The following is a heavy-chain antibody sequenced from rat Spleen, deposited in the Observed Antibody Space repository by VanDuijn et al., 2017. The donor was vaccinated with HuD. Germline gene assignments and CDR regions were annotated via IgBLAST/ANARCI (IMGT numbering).Heavy chain of an antibody. D-gene: IGHD1-1*01. CDR2: ISNGGANT. CDR3: VTTPLYYSGDPYYFDY. V-gene: IGHV5-25*01. Sequence: EVQLVESGGGLVQPGRSMRLSCSASGFTFEYYYMAWVRQAPTKGLEWVSSISNGGANTYFRDSVKGRFTISRDDAKSTLYLQMDSLGSEDTATYYCVTTPLYYSGDPYYFDYWGQGVMVTVSS. J-gene: IGHJ2*01. CDR1: GFTFEYYY.